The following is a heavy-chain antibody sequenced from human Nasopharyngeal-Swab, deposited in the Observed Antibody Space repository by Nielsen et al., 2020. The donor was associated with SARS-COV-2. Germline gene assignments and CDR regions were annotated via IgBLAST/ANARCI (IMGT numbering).Heavy chain of an antibody. J-gene: IGHJ4*02. V-gene: IGHV4-59*13. CDR3: ARAAVAGTKHQAIDY. Sequence: SETLSLTCTVSGGSISSYYWSWIRQPPGKGLEWIGYIYYSGSTNYNPSLKSRVTISVDTSKNQFSLKLSSVTAADTAVYYCARAAVAGTKHQAIDYWGQGTLVTVSS. CDR2: IYYSGST. D-gene: IGHD6-19*01. CDR1: GGSISSYY.